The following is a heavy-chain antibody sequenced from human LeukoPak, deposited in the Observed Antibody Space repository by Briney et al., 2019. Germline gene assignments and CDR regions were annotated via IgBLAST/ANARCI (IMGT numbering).Heavy chain of an antibody. CDR1: GYTFTSYD. J-gene: IGHJ4*02. V-gene: IGHV1-8*01. CDR3: ARGDAAGTDY. D-gene: IGHD6-13*01. CDR2: INPNSGNT. Sequence: ASVKVSCKASGYTFTSYDINWVRQATGQGLEWMGYINPNSGNTGYAQKFQGRLTMTRSTSISTAYMELSSLRSEDTAVYYCARGDAAGTDYWGQGTLVTVSS.